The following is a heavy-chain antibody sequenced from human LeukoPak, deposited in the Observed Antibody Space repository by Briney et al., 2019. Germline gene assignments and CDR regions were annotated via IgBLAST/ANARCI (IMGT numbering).Heavy chain of an antibody. J-gene: IGHJ6*03. V-gene: IGHV4-34*01. Sequence: SETLSLTCTVSGGSISSHYWSWIRQPPGKGLEWIGEINHSGTTNYNPSLESRVTISADTSMSQFSLKLRSVNAADTAVYYCASNGGYCSGASCRYYYFYMGVWGKGTTVTVSS. CDR1: GGSISSHY. CDR2: INHSGTT. CDR3: ASNGGYCSGASCRYYYFYMGV. D-gene: IGHD2-15*01.